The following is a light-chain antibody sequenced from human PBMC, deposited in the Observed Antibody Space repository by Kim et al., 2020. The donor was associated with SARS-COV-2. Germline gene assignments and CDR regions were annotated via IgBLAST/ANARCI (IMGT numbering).Light chain of an antibody. CDR2: VAGGGEY. CDR1: SGHISYI. V-gene: IGLV4-60*03. Sequence: QLVLTQSSSASASLGSSVKLTCTLDSGHISYIIAWHQLRPGKAPRYLMKVAGGGEYKRGSGVPDRFSGSCSGTDCSLTISNVQSEDEAEYYCETWDFNRCMVGRGPQQTVL. CDR3: ETWDFNRCM. J-gene: IGLJ2*01.